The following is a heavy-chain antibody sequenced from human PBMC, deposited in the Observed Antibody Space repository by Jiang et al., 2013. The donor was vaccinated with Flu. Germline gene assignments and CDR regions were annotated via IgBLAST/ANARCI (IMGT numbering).Heavy chain of an antibody. V-gene: IGHV4-59*08. CDR3: ARSYCGGDCYSMFGYSYYGMDV. CDR1: SGSISSHY. D-gene: IGHD2-21*02. J-gene: IGHJ6*04. CDR2: IHNSGTT. Sequence: GSGLVKPSETLSLTCTVSSGSISSHYWSWIRQPPGKGLEWIGYIHNSGTTNYNPSLKSRVTISIDTSTNQFSLKLISVTAPDTAVYYCARSYCGGDCYSMFGYSYYGMDVWGQRDHGHRLL.